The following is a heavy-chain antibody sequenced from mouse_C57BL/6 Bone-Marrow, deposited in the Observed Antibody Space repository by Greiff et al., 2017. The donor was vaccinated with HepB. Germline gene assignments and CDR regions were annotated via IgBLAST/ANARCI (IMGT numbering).Heavy chain of an antibody. Sequence: VNLVESGAELVRPGASVTLSCKASGYTFTDYEMHWVKQTPVHGLEWIGAIDPETGGTAYNQKFKGKAILTADKSSSTAYMELRSLTSEDSAVYYCKRDYYAMDYWGQGTSVTVSS. V-gene: IGHV1-15*01. CDR2: IDPETGGT. CDR3: KRDYYAMDY. CDR1: GYTFTDYE. J-gene: IGHJ4*01.